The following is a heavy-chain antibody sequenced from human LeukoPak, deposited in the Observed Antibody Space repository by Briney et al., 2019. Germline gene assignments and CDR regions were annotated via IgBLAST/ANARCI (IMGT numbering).Heavy chain of an antibody. Sequence: SQTLSLTCTVSDDSISSDSYYWSWIRQPAGKGLEWIGRIYTSGSTNYNPSLKSRVTISVDRSKNQFSLKLSSVTAADTAVYYCARDQEAAAGTTTGYWGQGTLVTVSS. V-gene: IGHV4-61*02. CDR3: ARDQEAAAGTTTGY. CDR2: IYTSGST. CDR1: DDSISSDSYY. J-gene: IGHJ4*02. D-gene: IGHD6-13*01.